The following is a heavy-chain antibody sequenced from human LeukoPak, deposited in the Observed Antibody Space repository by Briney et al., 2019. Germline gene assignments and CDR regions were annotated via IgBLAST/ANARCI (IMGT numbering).Heavy chain of an antibody. CDR1: GFTFTSYY. D-gene: IGHD3-22*01. CDR3: ARALDYYDNDY. CDR2: INPSGGST. Sequence: GGSLRLSCAASGFTFTSYYMHWVRQAPGQGLEWMGIINPSGGSTSYAQKFQGRVTMTRDMSTSTVYMELSSLRSEDTAVYYCARALDYYDNDYWGQGTLVTVSS. V-gene: IGHV1-46*01. J-gene: IGHJ4*02.